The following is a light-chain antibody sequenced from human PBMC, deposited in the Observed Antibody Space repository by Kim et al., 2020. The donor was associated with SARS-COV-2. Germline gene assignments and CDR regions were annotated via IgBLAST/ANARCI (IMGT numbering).Light chain of an antibody. V-gene: IGLV2-8*01. CDR2: EIS. Sequence: QSALTQPPSASVSPGQSVTISCTGTSSDVGGYNYVSWYQQHPGKAPKLLIYEISKRHSGVPDRFSGSKSGNTASLTVSGLQAEDEADYYCSSYAGSNNLVFGGGTQLTVL. J-gene: IGLJ2*01. CDR1: SSDVGGYNY. CDR3: SSYAGSNNLV.